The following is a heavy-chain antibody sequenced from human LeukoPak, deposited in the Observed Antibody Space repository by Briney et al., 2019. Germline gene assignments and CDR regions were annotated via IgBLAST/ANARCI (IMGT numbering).Heavy chain of an antibody. CDR3: ASRPRCSNGWSEFDY. CDR1: GGSISSNTYF. V-gene: IGHV4-39*01. D-gene: IGHD6-19*01. CDR2: IHYSGTT. J-gene: IGHJ4*02. Sequence: PSETLSLTCTVSGGSISSNTYFWGWIRQPPGKGLEWIGNIHYSGTTYYNPPLKSRVTLSVDTSKNQFSLKVSSVTAADTAVYYCASRPRCSNGWSEFDYWGQGTLVTVSS.